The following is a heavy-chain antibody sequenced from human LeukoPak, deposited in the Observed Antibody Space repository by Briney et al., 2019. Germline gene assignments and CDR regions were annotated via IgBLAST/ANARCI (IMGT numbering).Heavy chain of an antibody. CDR1: GFTFSSYE. Sequence: GGSLRLSCAASGFTFSSYEMNWVRQAPGKGLEWVSYISSSGDTIYYADSVKGRFTISRDNAKNSLYLQMNSLRAEDTAVYHCARDGGTRLKYSFGYGDSWGQGTLVTVSS. D-gene: IGHD3-22*01. CDR2: ISSSGDTI. J-gene: IGHJ4*02. V-gene: IGHV3-48*03. CDR3: ARDGGTRLKYSFGYGDS.